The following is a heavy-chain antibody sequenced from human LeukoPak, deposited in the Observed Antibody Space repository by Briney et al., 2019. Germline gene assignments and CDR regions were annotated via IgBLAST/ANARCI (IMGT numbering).Heavy chain of an antibody. CDR1: GYTFTSYG. CDR3: ARKGVWNYVFAY. D-gene: IGHD1-7*01. V-gene: IGHV1-18*01. J-gene: IGHJ4*02. CDR2: INPKSGAT. Sequence: ASVKVSCKASGYTFTSYGISWVRQAPGQGLEWMGWINPKSGATRYAQQLQGRVTMTRDTSSDTMYMELSRLRSDDTAVYFCARKGVWNYVFAYWGQGTLVTVSS.